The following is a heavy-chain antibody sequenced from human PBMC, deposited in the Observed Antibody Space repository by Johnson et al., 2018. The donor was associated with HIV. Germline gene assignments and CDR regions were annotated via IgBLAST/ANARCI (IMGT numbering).Heavy chain of an antibody. V-gene: IGHV3-23*04. CDR1: GFTFNTYV. CDR3: AREATYYDYVWGSYAFDI. Sequence: EVQLVESGGGLIKPVGSLRLSCAASGFTFNTYVMNWVRQAPGKGLEWVSLIAASGDSTYYADSVRGRFAISRDNSKNTLYLQMNSLRAEDTAVYYCAREATYYDYVWGSYAFDIWGQGTMVTVSS. J-gene: IGHJ3*02. CDR2: IAASGDST. D-gene: IGHD3-16*01.